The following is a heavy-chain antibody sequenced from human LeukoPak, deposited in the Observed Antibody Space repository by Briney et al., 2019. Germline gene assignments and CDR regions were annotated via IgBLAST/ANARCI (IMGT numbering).Heavy chain of an antibody. J-gene: IGHJ4*02. Sequence: ASETLSLTCAVYGGSFSGYYWSWIRQPPGKGLEWIGEINHSGSTNYNPSLKSRVTISVDTSKNQFSLKLSSVTAADTAVYYCARVNRGYSYGSIDYWGQGTLVTVSS. V-gene: IGHV4-34*01. CDR2: INHSGST. CDR1: GGSFSGYY. CDR3: ARVNRGYSYGSIDY. D-gene: IGHD5-18*01.